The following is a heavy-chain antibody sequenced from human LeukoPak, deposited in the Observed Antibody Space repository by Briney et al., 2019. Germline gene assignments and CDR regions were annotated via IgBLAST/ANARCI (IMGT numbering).Heavy chain of an antibody. CDR2: INPNSGGT. CDR1: GYTFTGYY. CDR3: ARGLNLYSSSSHFDY. J-gene: IGHJ4*02. V-gene: IGHV1-2*02. D-gene: IGHD6-6*01. Sequence: ASVKVSCKASGYTFTGYYMHWVRQAPRQGLEWMGWINPNSGGTNYAQKFQGRVTMTRDTSISTAYMEPSRLRSDDTAVYYCARGLNLYSSSSHFDYWGQGTLVTVSS.